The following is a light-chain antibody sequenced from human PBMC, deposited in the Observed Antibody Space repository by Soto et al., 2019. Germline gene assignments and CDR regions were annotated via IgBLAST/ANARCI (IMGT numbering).Light chain of an antibody. CDR2: DVS. J-gene: IGLJ1*01. V-gene: IGLV2-14*03. CDR3: SSYTTSNTRQIV. Sequence: ALTQPASVSGSPGQSITISCTGTSSDVGGYNYVSWYQHHPGKVPKLMIFDVSNRPSGVSNRFSGSKSGNTASLTISGLQPEDEADYYCSSYTTSNTRQIVFGTGTKVTVL. CDR1: SSDVGGYNY.